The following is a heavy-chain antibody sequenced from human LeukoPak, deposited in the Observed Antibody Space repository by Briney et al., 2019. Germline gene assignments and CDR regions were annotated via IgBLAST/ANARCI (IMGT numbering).Heavy chain of an antibody. V-gene: IGHV4-38-2*02. D-gene: IGHD4-11*01. Sequence: PSETLSLTCTVSGYSISSGYYWGWIRQPPGKGLEWIGRIYHSGSTYYNPSLKSRVTISVDTSKNQFSLKLSSVTAADTAVYYCARDSSMTTDYWGQGTLVTVSS. CDR3: ARDSSMTTDY. J-gene: IGHJ4*02. CDR1: GYSISSGYY. CDR2: IYHSGST.